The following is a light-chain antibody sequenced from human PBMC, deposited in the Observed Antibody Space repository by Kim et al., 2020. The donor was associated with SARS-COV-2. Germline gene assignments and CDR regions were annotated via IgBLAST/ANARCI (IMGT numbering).Light chain of an antibody. CDR1: QGIRND. V-gene: IGKV1-6*01. Sequence: ASVGDRVTITCRASQGIRNDLGWYQQKPEKAPKLLIYAASSLQSGVPSRFSGSGSGTDFTLTISSLQPEDFATYYCLQDYNYPWTFGQGTKVDIK. J-gene: IGKJ1*01. CDR2: AAS. CDR3: LQDYNYPWT.